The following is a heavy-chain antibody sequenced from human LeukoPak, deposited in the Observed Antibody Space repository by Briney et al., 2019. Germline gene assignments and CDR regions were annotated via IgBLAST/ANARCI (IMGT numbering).Heavy chain of an antibody. CDR1: GSTFSSYA. J-gene: IGHJ4*02. D-gene: IGHD6-13*01. CDR3: ARDRGSSWLRGVDY. V-gene: IGHV3-64*01. Sequence: GGSLRLSCAASGSTFSSYAIHWVRQAPGKGLEYVSGISSNGDSTYYANSVKGRFTISRDNSKNALYLQMGSLRAEDMAVYYCARDRGSSWLRGVDYWGQGTLVTVSS. CDR2: ISSNGDST.